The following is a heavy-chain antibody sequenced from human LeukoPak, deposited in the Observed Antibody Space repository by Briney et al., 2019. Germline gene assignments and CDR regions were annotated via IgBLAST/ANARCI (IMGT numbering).Heavy chain of an antibody. CDR2: ISAYNGNR. V-gene: IGHV1-18*01. CDR3: ARSLGFGGSGIIWLDP. CDR1: GYTFTNFG. J-gene: IGHJ5*02. Sequence: ASVKVSCKASGYTFTNFGISWVRQAPGQGLEWMGWISAYNGNRNHAQKFQGRVTLTTDTSTSTAYMELRSLISDDTAVYYCARSLGFGGSGIIWLDPWGQGTLVTVSS. D-gene: IGHD3-10*01.